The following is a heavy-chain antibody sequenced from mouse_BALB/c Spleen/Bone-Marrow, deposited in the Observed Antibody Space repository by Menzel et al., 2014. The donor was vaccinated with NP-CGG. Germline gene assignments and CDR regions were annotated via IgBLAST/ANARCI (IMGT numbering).Heavy chain of an antibody. CDR3: ARSPYDGCYVFAY. D-gene: IGHD2-3*01. Sequence: DVKLVESGPSLVKPSQTLSLTCSVTGDSITSGYWNWIRKFPGNKLEYMGYITYSGYTYYNPSLKSRISFTRDTSKNQFYLQFNSVTPEDAATYYCARSPYDGCYVFAYWGQGTLVTVSA. V-gene: IGHV3-8*02. CDR2: ITYSGYT. CDR1: GDSITSGY. J-gene: IGHJ3*01.